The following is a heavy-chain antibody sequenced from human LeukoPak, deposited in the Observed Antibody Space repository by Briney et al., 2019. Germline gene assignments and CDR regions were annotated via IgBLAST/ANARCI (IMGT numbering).Heavy chain of an antibody. Sequence: GGSLRLSCATSGFNFSDSRMTWVRQGPGKGLQWVANINRDGSEKHFLDSVEGRFTISRDNARKSLYLQMSSLRPQDTAVYICVRGDWYFESWGQGTLVTVSS. V-gene: IGHV3-7*04. CDR3: VRGDWYFES. D-gene: IGHD2-21*01. CDR2: INRDGSEK. CDR1: GFNFSDSR. J-gene: IGHJ4*02.